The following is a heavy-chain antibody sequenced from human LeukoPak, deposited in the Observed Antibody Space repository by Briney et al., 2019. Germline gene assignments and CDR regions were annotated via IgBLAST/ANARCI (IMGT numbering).Heavy chain of an antibody. D-gene: IGHD3-10*01. CDR2: IGTVGDT. Sequence: PGGSLRLSCAASGLTFSGYDFHWVRQATGRGLEWVSAIGTVGDTHYLDSVKGRFTISRENAKNSLYLQMNSLRAGDTAVYYCARETGDVLLGAFDIWGQGTMVTVSS. V-gene: IGHV3-13*04. J-gene: IGHJ3*02. CDR1: GLTFSGYD. CDR3: ARETGDVLLGAFDI.